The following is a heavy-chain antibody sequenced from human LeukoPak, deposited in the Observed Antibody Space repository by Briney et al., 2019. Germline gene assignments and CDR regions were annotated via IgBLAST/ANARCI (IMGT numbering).Heavy chain of an antibody. CDR3: ANGYCTNGVCYPYYYYYMDV. D-gene: IGHD2-8*01. V-gene: IGHV3-48*01. Sequence: GESLKISCKGSGYSFTSYWIGWVRQMPGKGLEWVSYISSSSSTIYYADSVKGRFTISRDNAKNSLYLQMNSLRAEDTAVYYCANGYCTNGVCYPYYYYYMDVWGKGTTVTVSS. CDR1: GYSFTSYW. CDR2: ISSSSSTI. J-gene: IGHJ6*03.